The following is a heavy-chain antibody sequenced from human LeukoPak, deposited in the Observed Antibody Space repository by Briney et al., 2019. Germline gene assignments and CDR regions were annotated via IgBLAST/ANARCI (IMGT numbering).Heavy chain of an antibody. V-gene: IGHV3-23*03. J-gene: IGHJ4*02. CDR3: AKDKWSRTMVSDY. CDR2: IYPDSSDT. Sequence: GGSLRLSCVASGFSLSTSSMAWVRQAPGGRPEWVSDIYPDSSDTYYADSVKGRFSISRDDSKNTLYLQMDSLRAEETATYYCAKDKWSRTMVSDYWGQGTLVTVSS. CDR1: GFSLSTSS. D-gene: IGHD5-18*01.